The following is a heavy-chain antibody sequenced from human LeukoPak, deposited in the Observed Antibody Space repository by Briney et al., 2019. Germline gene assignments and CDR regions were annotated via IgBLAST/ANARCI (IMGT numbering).Heavy chain of an antibody. CDR3: ARGWYQQTYYFDY. V-gene: IGHV4-34*01. J-gene: IGHJ4*02. CDR1: GGSSSGYY. CDR2: INHSGST. Sequence: SETLSLTCAVYGGSSSGYYWSWIRQPPGKGLEWIGEINHSGSTNYNPSLKSRVTISVDTSKNQFSLKLSSVTAADTAVYYCARGWYQQTYYFDYWGQGTLVTVPS. D-gene: IGHD2-2*01.